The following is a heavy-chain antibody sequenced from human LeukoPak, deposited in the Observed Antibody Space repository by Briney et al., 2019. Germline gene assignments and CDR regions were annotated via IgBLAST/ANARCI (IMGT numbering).Heavy chain of an antibody. CDR1: GGSISSYF. CDR3: ARGQWLPVFDF. CDR2: IYSTGST. Sequence: SETLSLTCTVSGGSISSYFWSWIRQPPGKGLEWIGYIYSTGSTNYNPSLRGRVTISVDTSKNQFSLKLRSVTAADTAVYYCARGQWLPVFDFWGQGTLVTVSS. D-gene: IGHD3-22*01. V-gene: IGHV4-59*08. J-gene: IGHJ4*02.